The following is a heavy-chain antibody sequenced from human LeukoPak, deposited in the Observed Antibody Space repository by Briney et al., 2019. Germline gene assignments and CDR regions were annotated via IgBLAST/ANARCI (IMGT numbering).Heavy chain of an antibody. CDR3: AKDGSWGDYYFYFYMDV. CDR1: GSGFTFGNLG. J-gene: IGHJ6*03. Sequence: PGGSLRLSCEASGSGFTFGNLGMSWVRQAPGKGMEWLSGISGSGCYTSYADSVKGRFTISRDNSKHTLYIEMNSLRAEDTAVYYCAKDGSWGDYYFYFYMDVWGKGTTVTVSS. V-gene: IGHV3-23*01. D-gene: IGHD3-16*01. CDR2: ISGSGCYT.